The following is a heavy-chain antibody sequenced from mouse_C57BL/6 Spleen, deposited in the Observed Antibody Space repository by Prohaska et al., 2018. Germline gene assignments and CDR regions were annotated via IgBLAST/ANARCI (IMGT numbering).Heavy chain of an antibody. V-gene: IGHV6-3*01. CDR1: PFSFSHYY. J-gene: IGHJ2*01. Sequence: LDVSGEGLVQPGESMNLICAPFPFSFSHYYMNWVRQSPETGLEWAAQIRMKSDNYATHDEESVIGRFSISRADSKRSVKLQIVNLREGDSGIDEYTERRRRFDYWSQGTTLTVAS. CDR3: TERRRRFDY. CDR2: IRMKSDNYAT.